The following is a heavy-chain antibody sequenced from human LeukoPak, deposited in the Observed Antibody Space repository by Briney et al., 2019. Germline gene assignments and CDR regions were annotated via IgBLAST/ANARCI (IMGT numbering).Heavy chain of an antibody. CDR3: ARDRHYDFWSGYYKPYYYYYGMDV. Sequence: GASVKVSCKASGYTFTGYYMHWVRQAPGQGLEWMGWINPNSGGTNYAQKFQGRVTMTRDTSISTAYMELSRLRSDDTAVYYCARDRHYDFWSGYYKPYYYYYGMDVWGQGTTVTVSS. J-gene: IGHJ6*02. V-gene: IGHV1-2*02. CDR1: GYTFTGYY. CDR2: INPNSGGT. D-gene: IGHD3-3*01.